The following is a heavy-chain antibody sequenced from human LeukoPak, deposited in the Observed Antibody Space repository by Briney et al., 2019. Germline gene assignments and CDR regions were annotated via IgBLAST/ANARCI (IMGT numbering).Heavy chain of an antibody. CDR3: AKTGFDSSGHDAFDI. CDR1: GFTFSSYS. D-gene: IGHD6-19*01. CDR2: ISSSSSCI. Sequence: GGSLRLSCAASGFTFSSYSMNWVRQAPGKGLEWVSSISSSSSCIYYADSVKGRFTISRDNAKNSLYLQMNSLRAEDTAVYYCAKTGFDSSGHDAFDIWGQGTMVTVSS. J-gene: IGHJ3*02. V-gene: IGHV3-21*01.